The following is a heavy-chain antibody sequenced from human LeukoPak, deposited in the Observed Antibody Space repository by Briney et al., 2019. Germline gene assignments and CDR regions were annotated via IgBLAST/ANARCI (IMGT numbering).Heavy chain of an antibody. CDR3: AKTVSGSYSYQGGDY. Sequence: PGGSPTLSCAASGFTFSSYAMSWVRQAPGKGLEWVSAISGSGENTNYADSVKGRFTMSRDNSRNMLYLQMNSLRDEDTAKYYCAKTVSGSYSYQGGDYWGQGTLVTVSS. CDR1: GFTFSSYA. J-gene: IGHJ4*02. CDR2: ISGSGENT. D-gene: IGHD3-16*02. V-gene: IGHV3-23*01.